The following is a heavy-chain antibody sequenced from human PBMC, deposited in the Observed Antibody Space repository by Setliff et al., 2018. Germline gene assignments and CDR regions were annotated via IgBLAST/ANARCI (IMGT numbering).Heavy chain of an antibody. V-gene: IGHV3-7*03. CDR2: INQDGSLK. J-gene: IGHJ4*02. CDR3: ARDPTRKFDS. CDR1: GFTFSSYW. Sequence: PGGSLRLSCAASGFTFSSYWMAWVRQAPGKGLEWVANINQDGSLKYYVDSVKGRFTISRDNAKNSLYLQVNSLRVEDTALYYCARDPTRKFDSWGQGTLVTVSS.